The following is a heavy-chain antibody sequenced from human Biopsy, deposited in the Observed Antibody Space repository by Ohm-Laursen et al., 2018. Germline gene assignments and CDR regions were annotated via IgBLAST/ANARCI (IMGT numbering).Heavy chain of an antibody. Sequence: TLSLTCSVSGASVKTSGYFWAWIRQRPGKGLEWIGYISYNERTHYNPSLTSRLAISFDTSNNRISLQLRSVSVADTAVYYCVREPKTGTAEAVYFDLEGGGSPVTVAS. D-gene: IGHD3-9*01. CDR3: VREPKTGTAEAVYFDL. CDR1: GASVKTSGYF. V-gene: IGHV4-31*03. CDR2: ISYNERT. J-gene: IGHJ2*01.